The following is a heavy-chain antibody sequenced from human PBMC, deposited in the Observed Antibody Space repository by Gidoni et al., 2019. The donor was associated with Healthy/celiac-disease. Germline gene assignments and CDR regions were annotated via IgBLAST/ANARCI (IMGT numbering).Heavy chain of an antibody. D-gene: IGHD3-16*01. V-gene: IGHV3-30-3*01. CDR3: ARGGRDIKGLYLDY. CDR2: ISYDGSNK. CDR1: VFTFSIYV. Sequence: VQLVESGGGVVQTGRSLRLSCAASVFTFSIYVMHWVRQAPGKGREWVAVISYDGSNKYYADSVKGRFTISRDNSKNTLYLQMNSLRAEDTAVYYCARGGRDIKGLYLDYWGQGTLVTVSS. J-gene: IGHJ4*02.